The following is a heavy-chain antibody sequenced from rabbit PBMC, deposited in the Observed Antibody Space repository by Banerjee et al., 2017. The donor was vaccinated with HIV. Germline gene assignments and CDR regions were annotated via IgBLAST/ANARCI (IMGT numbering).Heavy chain of an antibody. D-gene: IGHD7-1*01. CDR2: IVTGSSGFT. V-gene: IGHV1S40*01. CDR1: GFSFSSSYY. Sequence: QSLEESGGGLVQPEGSLTLTCTTSGFSFSSSYYMCWVRQAPGKGLEWIACIVTGSSGFTYYANWARGRFTISRTSSTTVTLQMTSLTAADTATYFCARSPGYPYYFNLWGPGTLVTVS. J-gene: IGHJ4*01. CDR3: ARSPGYPYYFNL.